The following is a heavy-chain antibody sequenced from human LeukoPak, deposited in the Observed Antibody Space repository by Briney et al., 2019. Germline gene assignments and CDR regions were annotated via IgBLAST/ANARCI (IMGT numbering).Heavy chain of an antibody. CDR3: AKDSAVAGTNLDY. V-gene: IGHV3-30*02. D-gene: IGHD6-19*01. CDR1: GFTFSSYG. Sequence: PGGSLRLSCAASGFTFSSYGMHWVRQAPGRGLEWVAFIRYDGSNKYYADSVKGRFTISRDNSKNTLYLQMNSLRAEDTAVYYCAKDSAVAGTNLDYWGQGTLVTVSS. CDR2: IRYDGSNK. J-gene: IGHJ4*02.